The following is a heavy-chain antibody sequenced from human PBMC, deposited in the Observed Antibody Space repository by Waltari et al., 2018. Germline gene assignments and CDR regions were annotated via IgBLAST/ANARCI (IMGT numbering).Heavy chain of an antibody. D-gene: IGHD3-22*01. CDR2: IYYSGSA. J-gene: IGHJ5*02. V-gene: IGHV4-39*01. Sequence: QLQLQESGPGLVKPSETLSLTCSVSGGSISSSSYYWGWIRQPPGKGLEWIGSIYYSGSAYYNPSLNSRVTISLDTSKNQFSLKLSSVTVADTAVYYCARPYYLDSSGYYYNWFDPWGQGALVTVSS. CDR1: GGSISSSSYY. CDR3: ARPYYLDSSGYYYNWFDP.